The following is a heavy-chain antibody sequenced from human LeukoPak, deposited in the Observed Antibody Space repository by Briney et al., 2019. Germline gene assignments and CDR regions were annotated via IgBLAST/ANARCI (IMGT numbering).Heavy chain of an antibody. D-gene: IGHD2-15*01. Sequence: SQTLSLTCTVSGASITSGRYFWSWIRQPAGKGLEWIGRIDTSGRTNYNPSLKSRVTISVDTAKNQLSLTLTSVTAADTAVYYCAVVVAATGFDYWGQGTLVTVSS. V-gene: IGHV4-61*02. CDR1: GASITSGRYF. J-gene: IGHJ4*02. CDR2: IDTSGRT. CDR3: AVVVAATGFDY.